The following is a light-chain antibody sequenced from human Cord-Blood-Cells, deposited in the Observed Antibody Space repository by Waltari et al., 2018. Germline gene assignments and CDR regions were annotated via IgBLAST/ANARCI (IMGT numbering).Light chain of an antibody. V-gene: IGKV3-15*01. J-gene: IGKJ4*01. CDR1: QRVSSN. Sequence: EIVMTPSPATLSVSPGERATLSCRASQRVSSNFAWYQQKPGQAPRLLIYGASTRATGIPARFSGSGSGTEFTLTISSLQSEDFAGYYCQQYNNWPPLTFGGGTKVEIK. CDR3: QQYNNWPPLT. CDR2: GAS.